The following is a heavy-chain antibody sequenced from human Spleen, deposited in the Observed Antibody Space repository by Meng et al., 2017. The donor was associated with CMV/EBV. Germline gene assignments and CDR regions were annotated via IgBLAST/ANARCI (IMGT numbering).Heavy chain of an antibody. CDR3: ARDMGGGGLYYYYGMDV. CDR2: ISGSGGST. D-gene: IGHD2-15*01. Sequence: GESLKISCAASGFTFSSYAMSWVRQAPGKGLEWVSAISGSGGSTYYADSVKGRFTISRDNSKNTLYLQMNSLRAEDTAVYCCARDMGGGGLYYYYGMDVWGQGTTVTVSS. J-gene: IGHJ6*02. CDR1: GFTFSSYA. V-gene: IGHV3-23*01.